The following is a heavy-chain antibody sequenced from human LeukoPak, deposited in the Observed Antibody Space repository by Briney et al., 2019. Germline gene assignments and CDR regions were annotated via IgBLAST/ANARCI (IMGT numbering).Heavy chain of an antibody. Sequence: PGGSLRLSCAASGFTFSSYAMSWVRQAPGKGLEWVSGISGSGSSTYYADSVKGRFTISRDSSKSTLCLQMNSLRAEDTALYYCAKSHGLIVVVAATGSWGQGTLVTVSS. CDR3: AKSHGLIVVVAATGS. D-gene: IGHD2-15*01. CDR2: ISGSGSST. V-gene: IGHV3-23*01. J-gene: IGHJ5*02. CDR1: GFTFSSYA.